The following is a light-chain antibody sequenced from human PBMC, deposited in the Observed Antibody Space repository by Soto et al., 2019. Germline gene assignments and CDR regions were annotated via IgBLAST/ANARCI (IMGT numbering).Light chain of an antibody. CDR2: GAS. V-gene: IGKV3-15*01. Sequence: ETVMTQSPATLSVSPGERATLSCRASQSGSSDLAWYQQKPGQAPRLLIYGASTRATGIPARFSGSGSGTEFTLTISSLQSEDFAVYYCQQYNKWPPLTFGQGTKVEIK. J-gene: IGKJ1*01. CDR3: QQYNKWPPLT. CDR1: QSGSSD.